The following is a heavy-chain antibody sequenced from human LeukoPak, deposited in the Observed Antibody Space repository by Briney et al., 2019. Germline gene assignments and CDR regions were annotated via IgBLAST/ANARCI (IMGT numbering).Heavy chain of an antibody. J-gene: IGHJ4*02. CDR1: GYSISSGYY. CDR3: ARDGRGAEVDF. D-gene: IGHD3-10*01. CDR2: IYHSGST. Sequence: SETLSLTCAVSGYSISSGYYWGWIRQPPGKGLEWIGSIYHSGSTYYNPPLKSRVTISVDTSKNQFSLKLSSVTAADTAVYYCARDGRGAEVDFWGQGTLVTVSS. V-gene: IGHV4-38-2*02.